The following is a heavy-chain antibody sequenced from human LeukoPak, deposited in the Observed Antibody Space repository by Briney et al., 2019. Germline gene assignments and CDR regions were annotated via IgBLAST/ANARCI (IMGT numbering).Heavy chain of an antibody. CDR1: GGSFSGYY. CDR3: ARVQYDFWSGYYRSFDY. Sequence: SRTLSLTCAVYGGSFSGYYWSWIRQPPGKGLEWIGEINHSGSTNYNPSLKSRVTISVDTSKNQFSLKLSSVTAADTAVYYCARVQYDFWSGYYRSFDYWGQGTLVTVSS. D-gene: IGHD3-3*01. V-gene: IGHV4-34*01. J-gene: IGHJ4*02. CDR2: INHSGST.